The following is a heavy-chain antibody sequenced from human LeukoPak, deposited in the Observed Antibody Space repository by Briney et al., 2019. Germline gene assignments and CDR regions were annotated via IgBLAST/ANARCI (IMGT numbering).Heavy chain of an antibody. J-gene: IGHJ4*02. Sequence: PGRSLRLSCAASGFTFSSYGMHWVRQAPGKGLEWVSAISGSGGSTYYADSVKGRFTISRDNSKNTLYLQMHSLRAQDTAVYYCASHVSYCSGGSCYSSGYYFDYWGQGTLVTVSS. D-gene: IGHD2-15*01. CDR1: GFTFSSYG. CDR3: ASHVSYCSGGSCYSSGYYFDY. CDR2: ISGSGGST. V-gene: IGHV3-23*01.